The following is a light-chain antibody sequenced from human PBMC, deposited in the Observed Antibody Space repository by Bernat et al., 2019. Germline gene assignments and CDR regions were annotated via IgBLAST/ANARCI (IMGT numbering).Light chain of an antibody. Sequence: IQTTKSHSSLSAPVGDRVTITSGPSRRISNYLSWNQQKQGKAPKLFTYAESTVQNGVPSRFSGSGSGTDFTLTISTLQPEDFATYFCQQSYFTPYTFGQGTKLEI. CDR3: QQSYFTPYT. CDR2: AES. V-gene: IGKV1-39*01. CDR1: RRISNY. J-gene: IGKJ2*01.